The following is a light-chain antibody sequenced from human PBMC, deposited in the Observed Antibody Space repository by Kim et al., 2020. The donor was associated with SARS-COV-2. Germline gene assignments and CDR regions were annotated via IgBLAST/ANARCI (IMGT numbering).Light chain of an antibody. CDR2: ADN. V-gene: IGLV6-57*03. CDR1: SGSIAPDY. CDR3: HSYDRDSHV. J-gene: IGLJ1*01. Sequence: GKTVTISCTPGSGSIAPDYVQGYQQRPGSAPATVIYADNERPSGVPDRFSGSSDASSNSASLTISGLKTEDEADYYCHSYDRDSHVFGTGTKVTVL.